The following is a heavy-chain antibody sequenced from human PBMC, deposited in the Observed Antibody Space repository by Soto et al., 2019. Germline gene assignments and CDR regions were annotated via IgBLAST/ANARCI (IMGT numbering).Heavy chain of an antibody. Sequence: ASVKVSCKASGYIFTNYAIHWVRQAPGQRLEWMGWINAGTGNTRYSQKLQGRITISTDASASTAYIDLNSLRSEDTAVYYCARDRTTSSTRQFDYCGQGSLVTVSS. J-gene: IGHJ4*02. D-gene: IGHD4-17*01. CDR3: ARDRTTSSTRQFDY. CDR1: GYIFTNYA. CDR2: INAGTGNT. V-gene: IGHV1-3*01.